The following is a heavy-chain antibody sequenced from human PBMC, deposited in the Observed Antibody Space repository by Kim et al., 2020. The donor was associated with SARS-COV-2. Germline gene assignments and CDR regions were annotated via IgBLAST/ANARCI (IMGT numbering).Heavy chain of an antibody. V-gene: IGHV4-39*01. J-gene: IGHJ5*02. CDR2: LYYSGNT. CDR3: ARGYCSGGGCYSVGFSDNWFAP. Sequence: SETLSLTCTVSGGSISSSNYYWGWIRQPPGKGLEWIGSLYYSGNTYYNPSLKSRVTISVDTSKNQFSLRLNTVTAADTAVYYCARGYCSGGGCYSVGFSDNWFAPWGQGILVTVSS. CDR1: GGSISSSNYY. D-gene: IGHD2-15*01.